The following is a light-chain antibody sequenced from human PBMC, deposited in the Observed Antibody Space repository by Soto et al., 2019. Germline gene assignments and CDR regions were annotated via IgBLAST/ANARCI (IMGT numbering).Light chain of an antibody. J-gene: IGLJ1*01. Sequence: QSLLTQPPSVSGAPGHRVTISCAGGSSNIGANYAVHWYQQLPGTAPKLLIYDYNKRPSGVPDRFSGSKSGTSASLAITGLQAEDEADYYCQSYDSSLTGWVFGTGTKLTVL. CDR1: SSNIGANYA. V-gene: IGLV1-40*01. CDR3: QSYDSSLTGWV. CDR2: DYN.